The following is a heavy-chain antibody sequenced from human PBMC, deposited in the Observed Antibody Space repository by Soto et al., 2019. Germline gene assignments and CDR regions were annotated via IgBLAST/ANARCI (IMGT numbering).Heavy chain of an antibody. V-gene: IGHV1-24*01. CDR1: GYTLTELS. CDR3: ATAFYYDSSAMGAFDI. J-gene: IGHJ3*02. CDR2: FDPEDGET. Sequence: ASVKVSCKVSGYTLTELSMHWVRQAPGKGLEWMGGFDPEDGETIYAQKFQGRVTMTKDTSTDTAYMELSSLRSEDTAVYYCATAFYYDSSAMGAFDIWGQRTMVTVSS. D-gene: IGHD3-22*01.